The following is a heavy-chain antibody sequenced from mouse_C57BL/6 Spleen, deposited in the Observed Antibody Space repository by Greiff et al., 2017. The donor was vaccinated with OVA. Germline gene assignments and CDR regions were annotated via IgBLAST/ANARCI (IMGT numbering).Heavy chain of an antibody. CDR2: IDPSDSET. D-gene: IGHD2-3*01. CDR1: GYTFTSYW. Sequence: QVQLQHPGAELVRPGSSVKLSCKASGYTFTSYWMHWVKQRPIQGLEWIGNIDPSDSETHYNQKFKDKATLTVDKSSSTAYMQLSSLTSEDSAVYYCARDDGYSDYWGQGTTLTVSS. J-gene: IGHJ2*01. CDR3: ARDDGYSDY. V-gene: IGHV1-52*01.